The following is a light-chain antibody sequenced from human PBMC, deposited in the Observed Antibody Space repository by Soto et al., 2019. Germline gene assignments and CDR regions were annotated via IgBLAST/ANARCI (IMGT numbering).Light chain of an antibody. CDR1: QGISSY. V-gene: IGKV1-8*01. CDR3: QHYNSYSEA. J-gene: IGKJ1*01. Sequence: AIRMTQSPSSRSASTGHRVTITCRASQGISSYLAWYQQKPGKAPKLLIYAASSLQSGVPSRFSGSGSGTDFTLTSSSLQPDDFATYYCQHYNSYSEAFGQGTKVDIK. CDR2: AAS.